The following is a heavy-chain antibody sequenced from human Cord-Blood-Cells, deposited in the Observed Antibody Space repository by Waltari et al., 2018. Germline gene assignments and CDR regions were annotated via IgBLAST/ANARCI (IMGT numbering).Heavy chain of an antibody. J-gene: IGHJ4*02. CDR2: INHSGST. Sequence: QVQLQQWGAGLLKPSETLSLTCAVYGGSFSGYYWSWIRQPPGKGLEWIGEINHSGSTNDNPSHKSRVTISVDTSKNQVSLKLSSVTAADTAVYYCARLPTHCGGDCYSLYYFDYWGQGTLVTVSS. D-gene: IGHD2-21*02. V-gene: IGHV4-34*01. CDR3: ARLPTHCGGDCYSLYYFDY. CDR1: GGSFSGYY.